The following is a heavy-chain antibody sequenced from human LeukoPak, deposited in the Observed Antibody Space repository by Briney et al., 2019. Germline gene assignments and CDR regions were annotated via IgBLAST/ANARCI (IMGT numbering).Heavy chain of an antibody. CDR2: MDKTGPR. V-gene: IGHV3-53*01. Sequence: GGSLRLSCAVSGFSVSTKYRGWARQAPGKGLEWVALMDKTGPRYYSESGKVPFTVSRDTSTNTLDLQTNSLRIEDTAVYYCATIRPYYYDSSGPFDHWGQGALVTVSS. CDR1: GFSVSTKY. CDR3: ATIRPYYYDSSGPFDH. J-gene: IGHJ4*02. D-gene: IGHD3-22*01.